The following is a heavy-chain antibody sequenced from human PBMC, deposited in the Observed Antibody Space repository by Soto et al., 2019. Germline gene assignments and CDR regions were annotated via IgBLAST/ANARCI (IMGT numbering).Heavy chain of an antibody. V-gene: IGHV3-11*05. J-gene: IGHJ4*02. D-gene: IGHD4-17*01. CDR2: ISGTSSDT. CDR1: GFTFSDYY. CDR3: ARPVRLPRE. Sequence: QGQLVESGGGLVKPGESLRLSCATSGFTFSDYYMAWIRQAPGKGLEWVSYISGTSSDTNYADSVRGRFTISRDNAKSTLYLQMNSLRVEDTAMYYCARPVRLPREWGQGTLVTVSS.